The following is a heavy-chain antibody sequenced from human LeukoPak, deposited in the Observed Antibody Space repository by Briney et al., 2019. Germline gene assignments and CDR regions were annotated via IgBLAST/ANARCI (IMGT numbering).Heavy chain of an antibody. CDR1: GFTFSSYA. CDR3: AKDSTPEGYYYDSSGYYQS. CDR2: ISGSGGST. V-gene: IGHV3-23*01. Sequence: GGSLRLSRAASGFTFSSYAMSWVRQAPGKGLEWVSAISGSGGSTYYADSVKGRFTISRDNSKNTLYLQMNSLRAEDTAVYYCAKDSTPEGYYYDSSGYYQSWGQGTLATVSS. J-gene: IGHJ4*02. D-gene: IGHD3-22*01.